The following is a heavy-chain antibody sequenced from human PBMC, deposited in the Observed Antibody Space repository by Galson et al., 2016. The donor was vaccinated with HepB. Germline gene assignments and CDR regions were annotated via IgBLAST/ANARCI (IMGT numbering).Heavy chain of an antibody. D-gene: IGHD6-19*01. CDR2: IWYDGSNK. CDR1: GFTFSSYG. J-gene: IGHJ4*02. Sequence: LRLSCAASGFTFSSYGMHWVRQAPGKGLEWVAVIWYDGSNKYYADSVKGRFTISRDNSKNTLYLQMNSLRAEDTAVYYCARDFVPGYSSGWHNLDYWGQGTLVTVSS. V-gene: IGHV3-33*01. CDR3: ARDFVPGYSSGWHNLDY.